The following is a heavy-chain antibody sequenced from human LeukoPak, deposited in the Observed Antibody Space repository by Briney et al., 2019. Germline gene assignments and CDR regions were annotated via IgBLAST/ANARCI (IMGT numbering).Heavy chain of an antibody. J-gene: IGHJ4*02. CDR2: ISGYNGNT. Sequence: ASVKVSCETSGYTLTNYGISWVRQAPGQGPEWMGWISGYNGNTNYVQKLQGRVTMTTDTSTSTAYMELRSLRSDDTAVYYCARDLSLGRHDYGEPFDYWGQGTQVTVSS. V-gene: IGHV1-18*01. CDR1: GYTLTNYG. D-gene: IGHD4-17*01. CDR3: ARDLSLGRHDYGEPFDY.